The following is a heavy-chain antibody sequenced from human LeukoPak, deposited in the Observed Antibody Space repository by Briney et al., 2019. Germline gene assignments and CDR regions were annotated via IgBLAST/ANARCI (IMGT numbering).Heavy chain of an antibody. CDR1: GFTFSSYA. D-gene: IGHD3-22*01. V-gene: IGHV3-23*01. J-gene: IGHJ4*02. Sequence: PGGSLRLYCAASGFTFSSYAMSWVRQAPGKGLEWVSAISGSGGSTYYADSVKGRFTISRDNSKNTLYLQMNSLRAEDTAVYYCAKALLPNYYDSSGYQGFDYWGQGTLVTVSS. CDR2: ISGSGGST. CDR3: AKALLPNYYDSSGYQGFDY.